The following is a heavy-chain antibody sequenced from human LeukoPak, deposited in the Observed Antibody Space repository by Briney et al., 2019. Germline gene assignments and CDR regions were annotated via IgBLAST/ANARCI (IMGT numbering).Heavy chain of an antibody. CDR1: GFTFSSHG. D-gene: IGHD5-18*01. CDR3: ARDSGWIQFGV. CDR2: ISGSGDNT. Sequence: GGSLRLSCAASGFTFSSHGMNWVRQAPGKGLEWVSDISGSGDNTYFADSVKGRFTISRDNSKNTLYLQMNSLRVEDTAVYYCARDSGWIQFGVWGQGATVTVSS. J-gene: IGHJ6*02. V-gene: IGHV3-23*01.